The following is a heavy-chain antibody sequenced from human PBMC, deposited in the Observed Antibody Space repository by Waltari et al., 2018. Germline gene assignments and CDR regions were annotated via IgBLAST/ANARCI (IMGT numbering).Heavy chain of an antibody. CDR1: GFTVSSIY. CDR2: LFSGGST. CDR3: VRDSGHGMDV. J-gene: IGHJ6*02. Sequence: EVQLVESGGGLIQPGGSLRLSCAASGFTVSSIYMTWVRQAPGKGLEWVAVLFSGGSTYYADSVKGRFTISRDNSKNTLYLQMNSLRAEDTAVYYCVRDSGHGMDVWGQGTTVIVSS. V-gene: IGHV3-53*01.